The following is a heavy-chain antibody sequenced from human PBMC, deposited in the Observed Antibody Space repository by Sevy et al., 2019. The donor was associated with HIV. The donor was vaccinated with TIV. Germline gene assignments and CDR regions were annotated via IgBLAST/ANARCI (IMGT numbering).Heavy chain of an antibody. D-gene: IGHD1-26*01. CDR2: ISSSSRTM. Sequence: GGSLRLSCAASGFSFSSYSMNWVRQAPRKGLEWVSFISSSSRTMYYADSVKGRFTISRDNAKKSLSLQMSSLRDEDTAMYYCARHIAIVGATGFDYWGQGTLVTVSS. CDR3: ARHIAIVGATGFDY. CDR1: GFSFSSYS. V-gene: IGHV3-48*02. J-gene: IGHJ4*02.